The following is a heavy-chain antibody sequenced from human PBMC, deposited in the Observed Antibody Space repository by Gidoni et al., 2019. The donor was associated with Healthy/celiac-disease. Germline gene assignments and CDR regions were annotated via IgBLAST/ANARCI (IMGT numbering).Heavy chain of an antibody. V-gene: IGHV3-7*03. CDR1: GFTFSSYW. J-gene: IGHJ4*02. CDR2: IKQDGSEK. D-gene: IGHD6-6*01. CDR3: ARISARPPRHFDY. Sequence: EVQLVESGGGLVQPGGSLRLSCAASGFTFSSYWMSWVRQAPGKGLEGVANIKQDGSEKYYVDSVKGRFTISRDNAKNSLYLQMNSRRAEDTAVYYCARISARPPRHFDYWGQGTLVTVSS.